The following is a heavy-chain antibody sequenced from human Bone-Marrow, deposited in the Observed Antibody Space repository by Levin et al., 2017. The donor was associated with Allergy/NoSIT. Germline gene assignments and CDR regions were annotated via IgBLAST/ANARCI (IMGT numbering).Heavy chain of an antibody. V-gene: IGHV4-61*01. D-gene: IGHD3-3*01. Sequence: SETLSLTCTVSGGSVSSGSYHWSWIRQPPGKGLEWIGYMSSSGRTSYSPSLKSRVTISADTSKNQFSLKVRSVTAADTAVYYCARVVEVFGVVVSNWFDPWGQGTLVTVSS. J-gene: IGHJ5*02. CDR3: ARVVEVFGVVVSNWFDP. CDR1: GGSVSSGSYH. CDR2: MSSSGRT.